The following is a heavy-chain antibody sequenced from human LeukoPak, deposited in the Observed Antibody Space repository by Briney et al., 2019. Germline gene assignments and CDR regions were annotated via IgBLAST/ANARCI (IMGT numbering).Heavy chain of an antibody. D-gene: IGHD1-1*01. J-gene: IGHJ4*02. CDR2: IYYTGYT. V-gene: IGHV4-59*01. CDR1: GDSITNSY. Sequence: SETLSLTCTVFGDSITNSYWTWIRLPPGKGLEWIAYIYYTGYTNYNPSLESRVSISVDTSKNQLSLKLISVTAADTAVYYCARAPIGSVDYWGPGAQVTVSS. CDR3: ARAPIGSVDY.